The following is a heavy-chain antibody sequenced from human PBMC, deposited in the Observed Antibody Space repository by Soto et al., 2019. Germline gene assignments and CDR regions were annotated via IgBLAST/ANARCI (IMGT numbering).Heavy chain of an antibody. J-gene: IGHJ6*02. CDR2: TYYSGST. Sequence: VSGGFVCSGRLYWRWIRQPPGKGLEWIGYTYYSGSTNYNPYRKSRVTISVDTSKNQFSLKLSSVTAADTAVYYCAIDGLGYSYGATNWYYYYGIGVWGQLPTVP. D-gene: IGHD5-18*01. CDR3: AIDGLGYSYGATNWYYYYGIGV. V-gene: IGHV4-61*01. CDR1: GGFVCSGRLY.